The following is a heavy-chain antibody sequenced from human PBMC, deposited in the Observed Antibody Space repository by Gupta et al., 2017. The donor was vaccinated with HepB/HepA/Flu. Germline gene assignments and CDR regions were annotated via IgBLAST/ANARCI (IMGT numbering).Heavy chain of an antibody. V-gene: IGHV3-48*03. Sequence: EVQLVESGGGLVQPGGSLRLSCAASGFPFSSFEMNWVRQAPGKGLEWVSYISRSGRTIYYADSVKGRFTISRDNAKNSLYLQMNSLRAEDTAVYYCARDATDYGGTIDYWGQGTLVTVSS. CDR3: ARDATDYGGTIDY. CDR2: ISRSGRTI. J-gene: IGHJ4*02. CDR1: GFPFSSFE. D-gene: IGHD4-23*01.